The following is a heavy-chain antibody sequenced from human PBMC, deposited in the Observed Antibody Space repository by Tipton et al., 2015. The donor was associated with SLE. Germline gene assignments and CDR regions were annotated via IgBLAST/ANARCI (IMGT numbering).Heavy chain of an antibody. CDR2: IKQDGSEK. CDR3: AKDKGITGGSPPDF. V-gene: IGHV3-7*01. D-gene: IGHD1-14*01. Sequence: GSLRLSCAASGITFSSYWMGWVRQAPGKGLEWVANIKQDGSEKYYVDSVKGRFTISRDNAKNSLYLQMNSLRAEDTAVYYCAKDKGITGGSPPDFWGQGSLVTVSS. CDR1: GITFSSYW. J-gene: IGHJ4*02.